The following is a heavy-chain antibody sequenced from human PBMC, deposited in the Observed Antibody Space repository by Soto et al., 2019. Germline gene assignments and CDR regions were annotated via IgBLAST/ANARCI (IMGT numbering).Heavy chain of an antibody. CDR1: GVPSRHYA. D-gene: IGHD2-2*01. J-gene: IGHJ6*02. Sequence: GLLRLSWGASGVPSRHYARNWISQNPGKGLEWVSSISFNSYYIYYADSVKGRFTTSRDNAKNSVFLQMNSLRADDTAVYFCARSDQRRLWIREEQGSDMDVCGPRTTVTVSS. CDR3: ARSDQRRLWIREEQGSDMDV. CDR2: ISFNSYYI. V-gene: IGHV3-21*01.